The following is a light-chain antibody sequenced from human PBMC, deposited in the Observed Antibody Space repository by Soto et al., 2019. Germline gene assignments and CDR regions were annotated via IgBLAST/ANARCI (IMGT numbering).Light chain of an antibody. Sequence: EIVMTQSPATLSVSPGERATLSCRASQSVRGNLAWYQQKPGQAPRLLIYDASTRATGIPARFSGSGSGTEFTLTISSLQSEDFALYYCQQYNKFPSLTFGGGTKVEIK. J-gene: IGKJ4*01. CDR1: QSVRGN. V-gene: IGKV3-15*01. CDR3: QQYNKFPSLT. CDR2: DAS.